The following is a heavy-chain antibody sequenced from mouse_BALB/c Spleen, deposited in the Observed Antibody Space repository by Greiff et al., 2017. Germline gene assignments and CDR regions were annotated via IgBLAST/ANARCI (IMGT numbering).Heavy chain of an antibody. V-gene: IGHV2-9*02. J-gene: IGHJ4*01. Sequence: QVQLQQSGPGLVAPSQSLSITCTVSGFSLTSYGVHWVRQPPGKGLEWLGVIWAGGSTNYNSALMSRLSISKDNSKSQVFLKMNSLQTDDTAMYYCAREGVYGNYYYAMDYWGQGTSVTVSS. CDR1: GFSLTSYG. CDR3: AREGVYGNYYYAMDY. CDR2: IWAGGST. D-gene: IGHD2-10*02.